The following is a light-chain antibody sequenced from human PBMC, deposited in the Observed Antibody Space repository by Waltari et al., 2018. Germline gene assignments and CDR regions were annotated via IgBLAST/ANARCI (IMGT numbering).Light chain of an antibody. CDR2: DTD. Sequence: QAVVTQEPSLTVSPGGTVTLTCGSSAGAVTGSHFPYWFQQKPGQVPRTLIYDTDKKFSRTPARFSGSLLGGKAALTLSGARPEDEAEYYCWLHYSGAQVFGGGTRLTVL. J-gene: IGLJ2*01. CDR3: WLHYSGAQV. CDR1: AGAVTGSHF. V-gene: IGLV7-46*01.